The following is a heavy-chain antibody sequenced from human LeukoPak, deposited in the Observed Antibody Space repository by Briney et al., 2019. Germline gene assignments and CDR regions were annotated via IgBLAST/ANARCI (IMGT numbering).Heavy chain of an antibody. D-gene: IGHD3-22*01. CDR1: RFTFSDAW. V-gene: IGHV3-21*01. CDR3: ARVRADSRPALAYFDY. CDR2: ISSSSSYI. Sequence: GGSLRLSCAASRFTFSDAWMSWVRQAPGKGLEWVSSISSSSSYIYYADSVKGRFTISRDNAKNSLYLQMNSLRAEDTAVYYCARVRADSRPALAYFDYWGQGTLVTVSS. J-gene: IGHJ4*02.